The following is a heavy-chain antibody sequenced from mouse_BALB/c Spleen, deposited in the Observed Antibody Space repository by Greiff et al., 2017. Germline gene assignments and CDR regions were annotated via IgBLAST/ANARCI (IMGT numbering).Heavy chain of an antibody. CDR1: GFTFNTNA. CDR2: IRSKSNNYAT. CDR3: VRTYYGSRGGYFDV. D-gene: IGHD1-1*01. J-gene: IGHJ2*01. V-gene: IGHV10S3*01. Sequence: TGGGLVQPKGSLKLSCAASGFTFNTNAMNWVRQAPGKGLEWVARIRSKSNNYATYYADSVKDRFTISRDDSQSMLYLQMNNLKTEDTAMYYCVRTYYGSRGGYFDVWGQGTTLTVSS.